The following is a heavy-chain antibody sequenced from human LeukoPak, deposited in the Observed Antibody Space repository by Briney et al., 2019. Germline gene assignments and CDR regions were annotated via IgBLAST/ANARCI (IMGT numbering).Heavy chain of an antibody. CDR3: AREVSPGWFNP. J-gene: IGHJ5*02. V-gene: IGHV1-18*01. D-gene: IGHD5/OR15-5a*01. CDR1: GYTFTSYG. CDR2: ISAYNGNT. Sequence: ASVKVSCKASGYTFTSYGISWVRQAPGQGLEWMGWISAYNGNTNYSQKLQGRVTMTTDTSTSTAYMELRSLRYDDTAVYYCAREVSPGWFNPWGQGTLVTVSS.